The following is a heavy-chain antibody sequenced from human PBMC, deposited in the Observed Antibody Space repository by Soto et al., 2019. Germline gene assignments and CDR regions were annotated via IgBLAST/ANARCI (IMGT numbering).Heavy chain of an antibody. Sequence: EVQLVESGGGLVQPGGSLRLSCAASGFTFSSYWMSWVRQAPGKGLEWVANIKQDGSEKYYVDSVKGRFTISRDNAKNSLYLQMNSLRAEDTAVYYCCRQDHYDFWSGYYFWFDPWGQGTLVTVSS. V-gene: IGHV3-7*03. CDR3: CRQDHYDFWSGYYFWFDP. J-gene: IGHJ5*02. CDR2: IKQDGSEK. D-gene: IGHD3-3*01. CDR1: GFTFSSYW.